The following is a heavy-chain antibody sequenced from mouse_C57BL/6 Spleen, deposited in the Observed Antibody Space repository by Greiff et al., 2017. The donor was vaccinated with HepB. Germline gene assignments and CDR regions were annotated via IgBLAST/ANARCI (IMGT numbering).Heavy chain of an antibody. CDR1: GYTFTDYY. CDR3: ARDGFQGFDY. CDR2: IYPGSGNT. D-gene: IGHD2-3*01. V-gene: IGHV1-76*01. Sequence: VQLVESGAELVRPGASVKLSCKASGYTFTDYYINWVKQRPGQGLEWIARIYPGSGNTYYNEKFKGKATLTAEKSSSTAYMQLSSLTSEDSAVYFCARDGFQGFDYWGQGTTLTVSS. J-gene: IGHJ2*01.